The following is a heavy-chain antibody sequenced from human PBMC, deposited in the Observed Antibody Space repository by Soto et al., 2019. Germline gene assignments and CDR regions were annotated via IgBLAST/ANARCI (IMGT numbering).Heavy chain of an antibody. D-gene: IGHD5-12*01. J-gene: IGHJ4*02. CDR2: FTGSGIST. CDR1: GFTFNNYI. CDR3: ASLNGYYYFDY. Sequence: EVQLLESGGGLVQPGGSPSLSCAASGFTFNNYIMSWVRQAPGKGLEWVSIFTGSGISTYYADSVTGRFTISRDNPKNTLYLQLNSQRAEDTAVYYCASLNGYYYFDYWGQGTLVTVSS. V-gene: IGHV3-23*01.